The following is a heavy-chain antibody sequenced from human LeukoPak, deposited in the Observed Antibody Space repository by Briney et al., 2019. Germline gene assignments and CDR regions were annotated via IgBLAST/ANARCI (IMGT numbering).Heavy chain of an antibody. CDR2: GHYTGSS. CDR1: GASISNYY. J-gene: IGHJ4*02. Sequence: PSGTLSLTCTVSGASISNYYWSWIRQPPGKGLEWIGFGHYTGSSNYNPSLKSRVTTSVDTSRNQFSLKLISVTAADTAVYYCARHDNRGYYSLHYWGQGALVTASS. V-gene: IGHV4-59*08. CDR3: ARHDNRGYYSLHY. D-gene: IGHD3-22*01.